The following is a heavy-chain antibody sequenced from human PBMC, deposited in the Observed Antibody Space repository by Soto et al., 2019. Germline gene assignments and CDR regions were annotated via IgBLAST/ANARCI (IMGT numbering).Heavy chain of an antibody. V-gene: IGHV1-3*01. CDR3: ARGPYYDFWSGYYLRFDY. D-gene: IGHD3-3*01. Sequence: ASVKVSCKASGYTFTSYAMHWVRQAPGQRLEWMGWINAGNGNTKYSQKFQGRVTITRDTSASTAYMELSSLRSEDTAVYYCARGPYYDFWSGYYLRFDYWGQGTLVTVSS. CDR1: GYTFTSYA. J-gene: IGHJ4*02. CDR2: INAGNGNT.